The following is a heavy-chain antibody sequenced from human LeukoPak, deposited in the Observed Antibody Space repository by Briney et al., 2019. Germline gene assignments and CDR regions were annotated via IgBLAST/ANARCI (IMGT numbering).Heavy chain of an antibody. Sequence: GASVKVSCKASGYTFTGYYMHWVRQAPGQGLEWMGWINPNSGGTNYAQKFQGRVTMTRDTSISTAYMELSRLRSDDTAVYYCARVRPMIVVFAFDIWGQGTMVTVSS. J-gene: IGHJ3*02. D-gene: IGHD3-22*01. CDR2: INPNSGGT. V-gene: IGHV1-2*02. CDR1: GYTFTGYY. CDR3: ARVRPMIVVFAFDI.